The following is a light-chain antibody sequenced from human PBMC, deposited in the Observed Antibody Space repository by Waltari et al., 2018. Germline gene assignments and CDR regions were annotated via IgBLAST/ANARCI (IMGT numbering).Light chain of an antibody. J-gene: IGKJ4*01. V-gene: IGKV3-11*01. CDR3: QQRSNWPHLT. CDR2: DAS. Sequence: EIVLTQSPATLSLSPGERATLSCRASQSVSSYLAWYQQKPGQAPRLLIYDASNRAPGIPARFSGSGSGTDFTLTISSLEPEDFAVYYGQQRSNWPHLTFGGGTKVEIK. CDR1: QSVSSY.